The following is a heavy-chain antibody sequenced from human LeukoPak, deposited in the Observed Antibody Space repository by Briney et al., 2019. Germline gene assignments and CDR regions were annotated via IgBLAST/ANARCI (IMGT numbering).Heavy chain of an antibody. V-gene: IGHV3-23*01. D-gene: IGHD3-22*01. CDR3: AKSSDYYDSSGSIDY. CDR1: GLTFSSYA. J-gene: IGHJ4*02. CDR2: ISGSGGST. Sequence: GGSLRLSCAASGLTFSSYAMSWVRQAPGKGLEWVSAISGSGGSTYYADSVKGRFTISRDNSKNTLYLQMSSLRAEDTAVYYCAKSSDYYDSSGSIDYWGQGTLVTVSS.